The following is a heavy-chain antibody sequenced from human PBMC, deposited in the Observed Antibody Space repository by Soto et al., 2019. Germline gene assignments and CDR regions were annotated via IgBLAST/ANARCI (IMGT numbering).Heavy chain of an antibody. D-gene: IGHD3-22*01. CDR2: ISYDGNNK. Sequence: GGSLRLSCAACGFSLSNNGMHWVRQAPGKGLEWVAVISYDGNNKYYADSVKGRFTISRDNSKNTVYLETNNLRAEDTAMYYCAKGGSGNYLTYYYYYGMDVWGQGTTVTVSS. CDR3: AKGGSGNYLTYYYYYGMDV. CDR1: GFSLSNNG. V-gene: IGHV3-30*18. J-gene: IGHJ6*02.